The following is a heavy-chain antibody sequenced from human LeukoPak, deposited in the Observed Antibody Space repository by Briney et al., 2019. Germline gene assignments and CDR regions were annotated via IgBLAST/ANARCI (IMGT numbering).Heavy chain of an antibody. CDR3: GRKNRGSSPLDY. CDR1: GGSFSGYY. D-gene: IGHD1-26*01. CDR2: INHSGST. J-gene: IGHJ4*02. V-gene: IGHV4-34*01. Sequence: PSETLSLTCAVYGGSFSGYYWSWIRQPPGKGLEWIGEINHSGSTNYNPSLKSRVTISVDTSKNQFSLKLSSVTAADPAVYYCGRKNRGSSPLDYWGQETLVTVSS.